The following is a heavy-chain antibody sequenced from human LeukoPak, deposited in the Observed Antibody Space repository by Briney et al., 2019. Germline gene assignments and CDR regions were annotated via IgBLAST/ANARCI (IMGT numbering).Heavy chain of an antibody. Sequence: SGTLSLTCAVSGGSIISSNWWSWVRQPPGKGLEWIGEIYHSGSTRYNPSLKSRVTISVDKSKNQSSLKLTSVTAADTAVYYCARNFARYEWSLASYNWFDPWGQGTLVTVSS. D-gene: IGHD1-20*01. CDR1: GGSIISSNW. CDR2: IYHSGST. J-gene: IGHJ5*02. V-gene: IGHV4-4*02. CDR3: ARNFARYEWSLASYNWFDP.